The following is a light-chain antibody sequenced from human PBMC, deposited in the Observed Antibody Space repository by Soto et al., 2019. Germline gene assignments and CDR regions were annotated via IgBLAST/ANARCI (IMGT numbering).Light chain of an antibody. J-gene: IGKJ2*01. CDR1: QSVSSSY. V-gene: IGKV3-20*01. CDR2: AAS. CDR3: QQYTNWPPYT. Sequence: EIVLTQSPGTLSLSPGERATLSCRASQSVSSSYLAWYQQKPGQAPRLLLYAASSRATGIPDRFSGSGSGTEFTLTISSLQSEDFAVYYCQQYTNWPPYTFGQGTKLEIK.